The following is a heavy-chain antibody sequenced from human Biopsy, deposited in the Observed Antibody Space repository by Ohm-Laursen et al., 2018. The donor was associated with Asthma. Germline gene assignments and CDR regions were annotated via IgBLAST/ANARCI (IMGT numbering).Heavy chain of an antibody. CDR2: VSWNSGSI. CDR3: VKDIRLQLWGFDS. CDR1: GFTFDDYA. D-gene: IGHD6-13*01. V-gene: IGHV3-9*01. Sequence: SLKLSCSASGFTFDDYAMHWVRQAPGKGLEWVSGVSWNSGSIDYADSVKGRFTISRDNAKNSLYLQMNSLRGADTALYYCVKDIRLQLWGFDSWGQGTLVTVSS. J-gene: IGHJ4*02.